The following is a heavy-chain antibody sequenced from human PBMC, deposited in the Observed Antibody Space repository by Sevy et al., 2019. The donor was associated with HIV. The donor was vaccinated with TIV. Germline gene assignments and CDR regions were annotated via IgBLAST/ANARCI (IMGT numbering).Heavy chain of an antibody. CDR2: IIPIFGTA. J-gene: IGHJ4*02. CDR3: ARDPPSDIAMVIPLDY. Sequence: ASVKVSCKASGGTFSSYAISWVRQAPGQGLEWMGGIIPIFGTANYAQKFQGRVTITADESTSTAYMELSSLRSEDTAVYYCARDPPSDIAMVIPLDYWGQGTLVTVSS. CDR1: GGTFSSYA. D-gene: IGHD5-18*01. V-gene: IGHV1-69*13.